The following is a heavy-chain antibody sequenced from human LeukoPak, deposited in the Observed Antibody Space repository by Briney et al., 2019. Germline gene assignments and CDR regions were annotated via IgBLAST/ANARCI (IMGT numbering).Heavy chain of an antibody. CDR3: ARDPYYDGPSFGAFDI. CDR2: IKKDGEEK. D-gene: IGHD3-22*01. Sequence: GGSRRLSCAASGFTISGSVMSWVRQAPGKGLEWVANIKKDGEEKVYVDSVKGRFTISRDNAMNSLYLQMNTLRAEDTAVYYCARDPYYDGPSFGAFDIWGQGTIVTVSS. J-gene: IGHJ3*02. V-gene: IGHV3-7*01. CDR1: GFTISGSV.